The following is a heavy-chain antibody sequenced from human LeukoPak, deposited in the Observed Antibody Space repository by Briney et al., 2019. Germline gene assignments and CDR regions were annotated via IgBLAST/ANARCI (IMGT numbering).Heavy chain of an antibody. CDR1: GFTFSSYG. J-gene: IGHJ4*02. Sequence: GWSLRLSCAASGFTFSSYGMHWVGQDPGNGLERVAVISYDGSNKYYADSVKGRFTISRDNSKNTLYLQMNSLRAEDTAVYYCAKAPRDIVATVLFDYWGQGTLVTVSS. CDR3: AKAPRDIVATVLFDY. CDR2: ISYDGSNK. V-gene: IGHV3-30*18. D-gene: IGHD5-12*01.